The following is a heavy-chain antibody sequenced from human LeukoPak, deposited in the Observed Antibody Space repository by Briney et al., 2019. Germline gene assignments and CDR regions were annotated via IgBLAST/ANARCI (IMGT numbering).Heavy chain of an antibody. Sequence: GGSLRLSCAASGFTFSSYGMHWVRQAPGKGLEWVAFIRYDGSNKYYADSVKGRFTISRDNSKNTLYLQMKSLRAKDTAVYYCAKGGGYEAQYYYYYLDVWGKGTTVTISS. CDR2: IRYDGSNK. CDR1: GFTFSSYG. D-gene: IGHD5-12*01. J-gene: IGHJ6*03. CDR3: AKGGGYEAQYYYYYLDV. V-gene: IGHV3-30*02.